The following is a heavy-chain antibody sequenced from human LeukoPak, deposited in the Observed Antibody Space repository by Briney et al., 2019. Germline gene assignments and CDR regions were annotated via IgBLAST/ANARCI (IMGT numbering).Heavy chain of an antibody. V-gene: IGHV6-1*01. CDR1: GDSVSSNSVT. CDR2: TYYRSKWYN. Sequence: SQTLSLTCAISGDSVSSNSVTWNWIRQSPSRGLEWLGKTYYRSKWYNDYAESVKSRITINPDTSKNQFSLQLISVTPEDTAVYYCARGYYWFSFWGQGTLVTVSS. CDR3: ARGYYWFSF. D-gene: IGHD1-1*01. J-gene: IGHJ4*02.